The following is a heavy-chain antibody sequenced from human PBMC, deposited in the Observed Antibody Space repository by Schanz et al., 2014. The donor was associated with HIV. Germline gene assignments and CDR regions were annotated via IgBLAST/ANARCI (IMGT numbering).Heavy chain of an antibody. CDR1: GDSIRSGNYY. D-gene: IGHD3-22*01. Sequence: QVQLQESGPGLVKPSQTLSLTCSVSGDSIRSGNYYWSWIRQHPGKGLEWIGHISYSGSTYYNSSLKSRVAMSVDTSNNHFSLRLSSVTAADTAVYYCARGEGYYYDSSGFPLASGMDVWGQGTTVTVSS. CDR2: ISYSGST. V-gene: IGHV4-31*03. J-gene: IGHJ6*02. CDR3: ARGEGYYYDSSGFPLASGMDV.